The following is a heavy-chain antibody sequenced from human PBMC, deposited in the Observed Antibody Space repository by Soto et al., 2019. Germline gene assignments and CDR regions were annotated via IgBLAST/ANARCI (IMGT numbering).Heavy chain of an antibody. CDR2: IYYSGST. V-gene: IGHV4-31*03. J-gene: IGHJ6*02. CDR1: GGSISSGGYY. Sequence: SETLSLTCTVSGGSISSGGYYWSWIRQHPGKGLEWIGYIYYSGSTYYNPSLKSRVTISVDTSKNQFSLKLSSVTAADTAVYYCARLGAAGHYYYYGMDVWGQGTTVTVSS. D-gene: IGHD6-13*01. CDR3: ARLGAAGHYYYYGMDV.